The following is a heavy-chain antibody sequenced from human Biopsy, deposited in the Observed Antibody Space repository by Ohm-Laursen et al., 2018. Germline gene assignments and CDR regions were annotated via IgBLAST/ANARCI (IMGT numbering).Heavy chain of an antibody. J-gene: IGHJ4*02. CDR2: ITWSGGTT. Sequence: GSLRLSCAASGFTFDDYGMTWVRQVPGKGLEWVSGITWSGGTTSYVGSVKGRFTISRDNAKKSLYLQMNSLRAEDTALYHCARRGSGDYYFDYWGQGTLVTVSS. CDR3: ARRGSGDYYFDY. D-gene: IGHD4-17*01. CDR1: GFTFDDYG. V-gene: IGHV3-20*01.